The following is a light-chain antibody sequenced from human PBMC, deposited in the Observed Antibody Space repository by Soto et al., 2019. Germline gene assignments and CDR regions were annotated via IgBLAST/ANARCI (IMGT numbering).Light chain of an antibody. CDR2: KAS. CDR1: QSISSW. CDR3: QQSVT. V-gene: IGKV1-5*03. J-gene: IGKJ1*01. Sequence: DIQMTQSPSTLSASVGDRVTITCRASQSISSWLAWYQQKPGKAPKLLIYKASSLESGVPSRFSGSGSGTEFTLTISSLQPDDFATYYCQQSVTFGQGTKVDIK.